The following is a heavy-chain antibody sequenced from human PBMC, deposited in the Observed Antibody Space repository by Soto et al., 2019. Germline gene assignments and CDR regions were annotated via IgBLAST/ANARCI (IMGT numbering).Heavy chain of an antibody. D-gene: IGHD4-17*01. CDR3: AADRPDYAIGWAV. V-gene: IGHV1-58*02. CDR1: GFDFGTFG. CDR2: IVVGTGST. J-gene: IGHJ6*02. Sequence: QMQLVQSGPEVKKPGTSVKVSCKASGFDFGTFGIQWLRQSHGRGFEWIGWIVVGTGSTNYAPNLKGRVTITRDMFTSIAYMDLTNLRSDDTAVYFCAADRPDYAIGWAVWGQGTTVAVSS.